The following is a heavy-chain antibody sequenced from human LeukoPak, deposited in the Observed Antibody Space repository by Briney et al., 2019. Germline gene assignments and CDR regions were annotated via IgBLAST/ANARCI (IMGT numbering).Heavy chain of an antibody. CDR2: IYYTET. D-gene: IGHD3-3*01. Sequence: TSETLSLTCTVSGGSVSNYYWSWIRQSPGKGLEWIGYIYYTETSYNPSLKSRVTISADTSKNQFSLKLSSVTAADTAVYYCARGRSITIFGVVIIPGGYFDYWGQGTLVTVSS. CDR3: ARGRSITIFGVVIIPGGYFDY. J-gene: IGHJ4*02. CDR1: GGSVSNYY. V-gene: IGHV4-59*02.